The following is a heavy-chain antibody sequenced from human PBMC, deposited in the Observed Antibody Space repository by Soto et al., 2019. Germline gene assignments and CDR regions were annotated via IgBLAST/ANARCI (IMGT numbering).Heavy chain of an antibody. CDR1: GFTFSSYS. V-gene: IGHV3-48*02. CDR2: ISSSSSTI. Sequence: VQLVESGGGLVQPGGSLRLSCAASGFTFSSYSMNWVRQAPGKGLERVSYISSSSSTIYYAGSVKGRFTISRDNAKNSLYLQMNSLRDEDTAVYYCARDCSSTSCYPGEDVWGQGTTVTVSS. D-gene: IGHD2-2*01. CDR3: ARDCSSTSCYPGEDV. J-gene: IGHJ6*02.